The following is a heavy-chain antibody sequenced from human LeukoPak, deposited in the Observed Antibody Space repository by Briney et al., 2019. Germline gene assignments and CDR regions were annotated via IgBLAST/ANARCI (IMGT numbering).Heavy chain of an antibody. Sequence: GGSLRLSCAASGFTFSSYSMNWVRQAPGKGLEWVSSISSSSSYIYHADSVKGRFTISRDNAKNSLYLQMNSLRAEDTAVYYCARYCSVGSCFDYWGQGTLVTVSS. J-gene: IGHJ4*02. D-gene: IGHD2-15*01. CDR1: GFTFSSYS. V-gene: IGHV3-21*01. CDR2: ISSSSSYI. CDR3: ARYCSVGSCFDY.